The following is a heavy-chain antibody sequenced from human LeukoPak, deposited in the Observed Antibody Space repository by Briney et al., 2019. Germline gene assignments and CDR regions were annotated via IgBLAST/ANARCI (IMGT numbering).Heavy chain of an antibody. CDR1: GYSISSGYY. J-gene: IGHJ5*02. Sequence: SETLSLTCTVSGYSISSGYYWGWIRQPPGKGLEWIGSIYHSGSTYYNPSLKSRVTLSVDTSKNQFSLKLSSVTAADTAVYYCARDKTSPMGPNWFDPWGQGTLVTVSS. V-gene: IGHV4-38-2*02. CDR3: ARDKTSPMGPNWFDP. D-gene: IGHD1-26*01. CDR2: IYHSGST.